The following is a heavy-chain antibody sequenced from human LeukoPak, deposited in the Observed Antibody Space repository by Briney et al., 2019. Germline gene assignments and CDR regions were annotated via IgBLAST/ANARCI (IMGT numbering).Heavy chain of an antibody. CDR3: ARGIRYYYGSGKNYYYYMDV. D-gene: IGHD3-10*01. CDR2: IIPIFGTA. CDR1: GGTFSSCA. J-gene: IGHJ6*03. Sequence: ASVKVSCKASGGTFSSCAISWVRQAPGQRLEWMGGIIPIFGTANYAQKFQGRVTIITDESTSTAYMELSSLRSEDAAVYYCARGIRYYYGSGKNYYYYMDVWGKGTTVTVSS. V-gene: IGHV1-69*05.